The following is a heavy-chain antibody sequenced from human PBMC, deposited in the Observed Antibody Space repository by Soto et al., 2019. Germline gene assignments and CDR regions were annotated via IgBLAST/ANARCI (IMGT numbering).Heavy chain of an antibody. CDR1: GYTLTSYG. D-gene: IGHD3-3*01. V-gene: IGHV1-18*01. CDR2: ISAYNGNT. Sequence: ASVKVSCKASGYTLTSYGISWVRQAPGEGLEWMGWISAYNGNTNYAQKLQGRVTMTTDTSTSTAYMELRSLRSDDTAVYYCARDSGDYDFWSGSAYYYGMDVWGQGTTVTVSS. CDR3: ARDSGDYDFWSGSAYYYGMDV. J-gene: IGHJ6*02.